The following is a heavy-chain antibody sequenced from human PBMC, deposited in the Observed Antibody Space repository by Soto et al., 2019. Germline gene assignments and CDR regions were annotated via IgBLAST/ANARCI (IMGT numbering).Heavy chain of an antibody. Sequence: PGGSLRLSCAASGFTFRSYGMHWVRQAPGKGMEWVALISKDGSNKYYTESVKGRFTISRDNSKNTLYLQMNSLRAEDTAVYYCAKDLRRFLEWLLSPIDYWGQGTLVTVSS. J-gene: IGHJ4*02. CDR1: GFTFRSYG. CDR3: AKDLRRFLEWLLSPIDY. CDR2: ISKDGSNK. V-gene: IGHV3-30*18. D-gene: IGHD3-3*01.